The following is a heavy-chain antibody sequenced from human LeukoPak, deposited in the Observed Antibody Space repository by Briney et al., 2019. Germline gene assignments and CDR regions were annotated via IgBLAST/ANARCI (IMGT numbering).Heavy chain of an antibody. CDR3: ARVYCSSTGCYRAYYYGMDV. CDR1: GYTFTSYG. J-gene: IGHJ6*02. Sequence: ASVKVSCKASGYTFTSYGISWVRQAPGQGLEWMGWISAYNGNTNYAQKLQGRVTMTTDTSTSTAYMELRSLRSDDTAVYYCARVYCSSTGCYRAYYYGMDVWGQGTTVTVSS. D-gene: IGHD2-2*02. CDR2: ISAYNGNT. V-gene: IGHV1-18*01.